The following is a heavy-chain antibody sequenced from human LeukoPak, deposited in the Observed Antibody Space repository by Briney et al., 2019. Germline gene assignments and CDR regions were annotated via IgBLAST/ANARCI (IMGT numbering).Heavy chain of an antibody. V-gene: IGHV3-23*01. Sequence: GGSLRLSCAASGFTFNSYAMSWVRQAPGKGLEWVSSISGSGGRTYSADSVKGRFTISRDNSKNTLYLQMNSLSAEDTAVYYCAKDLGGKPYYYYGMDVWGQGTTVTVSS. CDR3: AKDLGGKPYYYYGMDV. CDR2: ISGSGGRT. J-gene: IGHJ6*02. CDR1: GFTFNSYA.